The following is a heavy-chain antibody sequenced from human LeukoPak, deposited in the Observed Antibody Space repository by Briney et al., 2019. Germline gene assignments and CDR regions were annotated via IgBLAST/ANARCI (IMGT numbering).Heavy chain of an antibody. V-gene: IGHV4-61*02. CDR3: ARQLRAVGPADY. J-gene: IGHJ4*02. CDR2: IYTSGST. CDR1: GGSITSNTYY. Sequence: SETLSLTCSVSGGSITSNTYYWSWIRQPAGKGLEWIGRIYTSGSTNYNPSLKSRVTISVDTSKNQFSLKLSSVTAADTAVYYCARQLRAVGPADYWGQGTLVTVSS. D-gene: IGHD6-19*01.